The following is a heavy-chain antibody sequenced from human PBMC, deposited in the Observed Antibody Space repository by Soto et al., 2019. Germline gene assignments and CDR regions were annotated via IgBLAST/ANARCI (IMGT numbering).Heavy chain of an antibody. Sequence: QVQLVESGGGVVQPGRSLRLSCAASGFTFISYAMHCVRQAPGKGLEWVAVISYDGSNKYYADSVKGRFTISRDKSKNTLYLQMNSLRAEDTAVYYCERSKRGYFDYWGQGTLVTVSS. CDR3: ERSKRGYFDY. CDR2: ISYDGSNK. V-gene: IGHV3-30-3*01. J-gene: IGHJ4*02. D-gene: IGHD4-4*01. CDR1: GFTFISYA.